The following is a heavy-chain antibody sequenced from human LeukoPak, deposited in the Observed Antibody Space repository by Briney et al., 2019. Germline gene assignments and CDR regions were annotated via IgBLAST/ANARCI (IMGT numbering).Heavy chain of an antibody. CDR3: ARERWYYGSGTNSRVPYMHV. Sequence: PSETLSLTCTVSGGSISSYYWSRIRQPAGKGLEWIGRIYTSGSTNYNPSLKSRVTMSVDTSKNQFSLKLSSVTAADTAVYYCARERWYYGSGTNSRVPYMHVWGKGTTVTISS. V-gene: IGHV4-4*07. CDR1: GGSISSYY. D-gene: IGHD3-10*01. J-gene: IGHJ6*03. CDR2: IYTSGST.